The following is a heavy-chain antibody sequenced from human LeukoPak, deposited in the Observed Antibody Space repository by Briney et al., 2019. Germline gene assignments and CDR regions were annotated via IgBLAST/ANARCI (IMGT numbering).Heavy chain of an antibody. CDR1: GFTFSSYG. CDR2: ISSSSSYI. Sequence: GGSLRLSCAASGFTFSSYGMNWVRQAPGKGLEWVSSISSSSSYIYYADSVKGRFTISRDNAKNSLYLQMDSLRAEDTAVYYCARDGSGGTHAWFDPWGQGTLVTVSS. J-gene: IGHJ5*02. CDR3: ARDGSGGTHAWFDP. V-gene: IGHV3-21*01. D-gene: IGHD2-15*01.